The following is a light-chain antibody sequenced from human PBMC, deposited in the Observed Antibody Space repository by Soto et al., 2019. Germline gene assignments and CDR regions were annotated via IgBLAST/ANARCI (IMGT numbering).Light chain of an antibody. Sequence: IQMTQSPSSLSASAGDRVTIACRASQGFXDMLVWYQQKPGQVPKFLXDGTSTLQSGVPSRLSGSGSGTDFTLIIDGLQSEDFATYYCQNYELDTSTFGQGTRLEIK. V-gene: IGKV1-27*01. CDR1: QGFXDM. CDR3: QNYELDTST. J-gene: IGKJ5*01. CDR2: GTS.